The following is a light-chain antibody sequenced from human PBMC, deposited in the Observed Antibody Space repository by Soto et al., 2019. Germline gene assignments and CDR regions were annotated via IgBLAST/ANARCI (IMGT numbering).Light chain of an antibody. CDR1: SSDVGGYHY. J-gene: IGLJ3*02. V-gene: IGLV2-8*01. CDR3: SSYAGSNNWV. Sequence: QSVLTQPPSASGSPGQSVTISCTGASSDVGGYHYVSWYQHHPGKAPKVMIYEVSKRPSGVPDRFSGSKSGNTASLTVSGLQAEDEADYYCSSYAGSNNWVFGGGTKVTVL. CDR2: EVS.